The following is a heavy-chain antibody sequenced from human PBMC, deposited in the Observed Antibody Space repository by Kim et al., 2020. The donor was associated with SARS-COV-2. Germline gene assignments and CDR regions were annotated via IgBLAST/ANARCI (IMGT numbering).Heavy chain of an antibody. CDR1: GGSISNKSYY. D-gene: IGHD1-1*01. J-gene: IGHJ4*02. CDR3: AAFNLQLVRLSFDD. V-gene: IGHV4-39*01. Sequence: SETLSLTCTVSGGSISNKSYYWDWIRQPPGKGLEWIGRIFYSGKTSYNPSLRSRVTISVDTSKNQFSLQLSSVTAADTAVYYCAAFNLQLVRLSFDDWGQGRLVSVS. CDR2: IFYSGKT.